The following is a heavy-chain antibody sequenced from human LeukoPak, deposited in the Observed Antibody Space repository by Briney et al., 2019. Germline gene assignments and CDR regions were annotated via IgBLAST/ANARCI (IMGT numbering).Heavy chain of an antibody. CDR2: ISSGSSYI. CDR3: ARSGRTTVSPGGFDI. D-gene: IGHD4-17*01. CDR1: GFTFSTYS. V-gene: IGHV3-21*01. Sequence: GGSLRLSCAASGFTFSTYSMNWVRQAPGKGLEWVSSISSGSSYIYYAGSVKGRFTISRDNAKNSLYLQMNSLRAEDTAVYYCARSGRTTVSPGGFDIWGRGTLVTVSS. J-gene: IGHJ2*01.